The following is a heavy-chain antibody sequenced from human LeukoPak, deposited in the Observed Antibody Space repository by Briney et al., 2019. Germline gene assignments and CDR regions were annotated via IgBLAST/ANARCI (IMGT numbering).Heavy chain of an antibody. CDR3: ASTNRLDY. J-gene: IGHJ4*02. Sequence: GGSLRLSCAASGFTFGSYWMHWVRQVPGKGPVWVSRINSDGSSTSYADSVKGRFTISRDNAKNTLYLQMNSLRVEDTAEYYCASTNRLDYWGQGTLVTVSS. CDR1: GFTFGSYW. V-gene: IGHV3-74*01. D-gene: IGHD2/OR15-2a*01. CDR2: INSDGSST.